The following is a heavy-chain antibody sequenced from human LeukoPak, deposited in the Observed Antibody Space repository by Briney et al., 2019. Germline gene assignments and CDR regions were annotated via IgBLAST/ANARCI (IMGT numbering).Heavy chain of an antibody. CDR1: GYTFTNYG. Sequence: ASVKVSCQASGYTFTNYGISWVRQAPGQGLECMGWISAYNGNTNYAQRFQGRVTMTTDTSTSTAYMELRSLRSDDTAVYYCARVRDYGGIGEDYWGQGTLVTVSS. J-gene: IGHJ4*02. V-gene: IGHV1-18*01. CDR2: ISAYNGNT. D-gene: IGHD3-16*01. CDR3: ARVRDYGGIGEDY.